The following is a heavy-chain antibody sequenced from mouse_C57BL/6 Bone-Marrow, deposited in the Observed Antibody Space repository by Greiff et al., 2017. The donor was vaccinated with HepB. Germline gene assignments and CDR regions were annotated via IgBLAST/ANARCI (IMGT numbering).Heavy chain of an antibody. CDR1: GYTFTSYW. CDR3: AAPYPYYYGSSYYGWYFDV. CDR2: IHPNSGST. D-gene: IGHD1-1*01. J-gene: IGHJ1*03. V-gene: IGHV1-64*01. Sequence: QVQLQQPGAELVKPGASVKLSCKASGYTFTSYWMHWVKQRPGQGLEWIGMIHPNSGSTNYNEKFKSKATLTVDKSSSTAYMQLSSLTSEDSAVYDCAAPYPYYYGSSYYGWYFDVWGTGTTVTVSS.